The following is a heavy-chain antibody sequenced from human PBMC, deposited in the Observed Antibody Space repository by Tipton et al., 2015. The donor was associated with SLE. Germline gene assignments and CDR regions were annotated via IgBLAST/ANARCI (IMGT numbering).Heavy chain of an antibody. J-gene: IGHJ1*01. Sequence: TLSLTCASYGGPFSGYYWSWIRQPPGKGLEWIGEINERGITNYNPSLKSRVTMSGDTSKNHFSLLLTSVPAADTAVYYCARGRNRRLIPSSNPFAEYFLHWGQGTLVTVSS. V-gene: IGHV4-34*01. CDR1: GGPFSGYY. D-gene: IGHD2/OR15-2a*01. CDR3: ARGRNRRLIPSSNPFAEYFLH. CDR2: INERGIT.